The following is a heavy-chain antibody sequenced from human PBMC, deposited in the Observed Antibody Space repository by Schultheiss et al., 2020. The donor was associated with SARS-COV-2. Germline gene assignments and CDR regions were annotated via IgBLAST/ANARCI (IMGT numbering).Heavy chain of an antibody. CDR1: GYTFTSYG. Sequence: SVKVSCMASGYTFTSYGISWVRQAPGQGLEWMGGIIPIFGTANYAQKFQGRVTITADESTSTAYMELSSLRSEDTAVYYCARGPGPAGYYYDSSGWDVWGQGTTVTVSS. V-gene: IGHV1-69*13. CDR2: IIPIFGTA. CDR3: ARGPGPAGYYYDSSGWDV. D-gene: IGHD3-22*01. J-gene: IGHJ6*02.